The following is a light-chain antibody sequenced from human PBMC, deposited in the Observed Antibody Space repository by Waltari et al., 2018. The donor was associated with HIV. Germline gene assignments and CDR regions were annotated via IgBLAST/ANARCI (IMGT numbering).Light chain of an antibody. CDR3: SSYINTDTLV. J-gene: IGLJ3*02. CDR1: SSHIGRSNL. Sequence: QSALTQPASVSGSLGQSLTIPCTGTSSHIGRSNLVSWYQQHPGKAPQLVIHGVGTRPSGVSDRFSGSKSGNTASLTISTLQAEDEADYYCSSYINTDTLVFGGGTKLTVL. CDR2: GVG. V-gene: IGLV2-14*01.